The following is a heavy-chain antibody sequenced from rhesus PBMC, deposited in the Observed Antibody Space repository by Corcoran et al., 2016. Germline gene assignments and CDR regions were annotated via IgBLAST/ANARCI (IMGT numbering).Heavy chain of an antibody. V-gene: IGHV4-106*01. D-gene: IGHD6-31*01. Sequence: QVQLQESGPGLVKPSETLSLTCAVSGGSISDDYYWSWIRQPPGKGLEWIWYMYGSGGGTNYNPSRKNRVTISIDTSKNQFSLKLSSVTAADTAVYYCARDRGSGWPGFDYWGQGVLVTVSS. CDR3: ARDRGSGWPGFDY. CDR2: MYGSGGGT. J-gene: IGHJ4*01. CDR1: GGSISDDYY.